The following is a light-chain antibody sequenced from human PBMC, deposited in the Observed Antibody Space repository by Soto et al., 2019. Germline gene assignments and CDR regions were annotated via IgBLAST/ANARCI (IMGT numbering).Light chain of an antibody. CDR2: GAF. J-gene: IGKJ1*01. CDR1: QSVSSN. Sequence: EIVLTQFPVTLSVSPGERVTLSCRASQSVSSNLAWYQQKPGQAPSLLIYGAFTRATGIPARFSGTGSGTEFTLTISSLQSEDFALYYCQQYNDWPLTFGQGTKVDNK. V-gene: IGKV3-15*01. CDR3: QQYNDWPLT.